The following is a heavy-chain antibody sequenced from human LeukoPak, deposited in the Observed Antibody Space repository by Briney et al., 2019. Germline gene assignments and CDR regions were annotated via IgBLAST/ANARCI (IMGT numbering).Heavy chain of an antibody. D-gene: IGHD5-18*01. Sequence: TSETLSVTCTVSGGSISTYYWSWIRQPPGKGLEWIGYIYYSGSTNYNPSLKSRVTISVDTSKNQFSLKLSSLTAADTAVYYCARHQGSWSFGSAFDTWGQGTMVTVSS. CDR3: ARHQGSWSFGSAFDT. CDR2: IYYSGST. CDR1: GGSISTYY. V-gene: IGHV4-59*08. J-gene: IGHJ3*02.